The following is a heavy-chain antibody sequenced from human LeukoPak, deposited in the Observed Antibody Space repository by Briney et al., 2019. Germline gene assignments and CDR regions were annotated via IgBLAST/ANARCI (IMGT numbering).Heavy chain of an antibody. J-gene: IGHJ6*04. CDR2: ISVDGESA. V-gene: IGHV3-23*01. CDR1: GFSVSTSG. CDR3: ARDIDDFWSGYVDV. D-gene: IGHD3-3*01. Sequence: GGSLRLSCTVSGFSVSTSGMSWVRQAQGKGLQTISAISVDGESAYYADSVKGRFTISRDNAKNSLYLQMNSLRAEDTAVYYCARDIDDFWSGYVDVWGKGTTVTVSS.